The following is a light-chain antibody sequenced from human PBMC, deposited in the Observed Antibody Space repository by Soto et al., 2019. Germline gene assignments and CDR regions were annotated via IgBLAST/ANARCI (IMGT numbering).Light chain of an antibody. CDR1: QSISVW. CDR3: QQYNSYSPT. J-gene: IGKJ1*01. Sequence: DIQMTQSPSTLSASVGDRVTITCRASQSISVWLAWYQQKAGKAPTLLIYKASRLESGVPSRFRGSGSETEFTLTISGLQPGEWATYYCQQYNSYSPTFGQGTQVEVK. V-gene: IGKV1-5*03. CDR2: KAS.